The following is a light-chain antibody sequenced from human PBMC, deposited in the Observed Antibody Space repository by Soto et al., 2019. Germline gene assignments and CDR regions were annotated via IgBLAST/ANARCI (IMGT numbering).Light chain of an antibody. J-gene: IGLJ2*01. CDR2: DVT. V-gene: IGLV2-11*01. CDR3: SSHAGTYTLI. CDR1: SSDVGGYNF. Sequence: QSALTQPRSVSGSPGQSVTISCTETSSDVGGYNFVSWYQQHPHKAPKLMIYDVTKRPSGVPDRFSGSKSGNTASLTISGLQAEDEAAYYCSSHAGTYTLIFGGGTKLTVL.